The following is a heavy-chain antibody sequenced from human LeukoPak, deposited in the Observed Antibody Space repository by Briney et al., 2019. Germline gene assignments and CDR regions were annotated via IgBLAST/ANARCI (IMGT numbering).Heavy chain of an antibody. Sequence: GGSLRHSRSPSGFTLSSYAMHWLRQPPAKGLEYVSAISSNEGSTYYANSVKGRFTISRDNSKNTLYLQMGSLRSQDIALYSLAGDRGCLGWASVGAFDIWGQGTMVTVSS. CDR2: ISSNEGST. CDR1: GFTLSSYA. D-gene: IGHD3-3*01. V-gene: IGHV3-64*01. J-gene: IGHJ3*02. CDR3: AGDRGCLGWASVGAFDI.